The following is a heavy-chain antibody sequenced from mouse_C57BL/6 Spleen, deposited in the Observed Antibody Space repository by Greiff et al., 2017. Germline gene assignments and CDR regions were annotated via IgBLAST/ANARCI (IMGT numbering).Heavy chain of an antibody. CDR1: GYTFTSYW. Sequence: QVQLKQPGAELVRPGSSVKLSCKASGYTFTSYWMHWVKQRPIQGLEWIGNIDPSDSETHYNQKFKDKATLTVDKSSSTAYMQLSSLTSEDSAVYYCARAEGYYCGSSYEFAYWGQGTLVTVSA. V-gene: IGHV1-52*01. CDR3: ARAEGYYCGSSYEFAY. CDR2: IDPSDSET. J-gene: IGHJ3*01. D-gene: IGHD1-1*01.